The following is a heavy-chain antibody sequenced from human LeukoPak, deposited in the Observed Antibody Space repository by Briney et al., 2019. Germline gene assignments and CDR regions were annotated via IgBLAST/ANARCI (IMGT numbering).Heavy chain of an antibody. J-gene: IGHJ4*02. V-gene: IGHV4-39*07. CDR1: GGSISSSSYY. D-gene: IGHD1-26*01. Sequence: SETLSLTCTVSGGSISSSSYYWGWIRQPPGQGLEWIGSIYYSGSTNYNPSLKSRVTISVDTSKNQFSLKLSSVTAADTAVYYCARGVWELQEGFDYWGQGTLVTVSS. CDR3: ARGVWELQEGFDY. CDR2: IYYSGST.